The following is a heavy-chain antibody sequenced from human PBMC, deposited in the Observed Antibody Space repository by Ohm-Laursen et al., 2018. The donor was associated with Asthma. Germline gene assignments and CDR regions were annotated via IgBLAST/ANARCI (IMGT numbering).Heavy chain of an antibody. Sequence: SETLSLTCTISGASLTTGGLYWSWIRQHPGQGLEWLRYLFFRVNTDYNPSLKSRLTLSADTSKNQVYLKLSSVTAADTAVYYRARGGGASYGEYYFDAWGQEILVTVSS. CDR1: GASLTTGGLY. CDR3: ARGGGASYGEYYFDA. V-gene: IGHV4-31*03. CDR2: LFFRVNT. J-gene: IGHJ4*02. D-gene: IGHD3-16*01.